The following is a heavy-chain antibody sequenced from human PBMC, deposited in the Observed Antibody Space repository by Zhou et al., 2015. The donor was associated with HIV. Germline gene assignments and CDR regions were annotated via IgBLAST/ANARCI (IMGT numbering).Heavy chain of an antibody. V-gene: IGHV1-8*01. J-gene: IGHJ6*03. CDR2: MNPNSGNT. CDR3: ARVPPKRGSDYYYYYMTS. CDR1: GYTFTSYD. D-gene: IGHD3-16*01. Sequence: QVQLVQSGAEVKKPGASVKVSCKASGYTFTSYDINWVRQATGQGLEWMGWMNPNSGNTGYAQKFQGRVTMTRNTSISTAYMELSSLRSEDTAVYYCARVPPKRGSDYYYYYMTSGRKDHGHRLL.